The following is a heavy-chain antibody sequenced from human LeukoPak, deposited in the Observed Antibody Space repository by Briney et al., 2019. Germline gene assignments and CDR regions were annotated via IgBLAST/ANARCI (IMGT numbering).Heavy chain of an antibody. CDR1: GGSISSGSYY. V-gene: IGHV4-61*02. D-gene: IGHD2-21*01. CDR2: IYTSGST. Sequence: SQTLSLTCTVSGGSISSGSYYWSWIRQPAGKGLEWIGRIYTSGSTNYNPSLKSRVTISVDTSKNQFSLKLSSVTAADTAVYYCARDLRLVIAAGWFDPGGQGTLVTVSS. J-gene: IGHJ5*02. CDR3: ARDLRLVIAAGWFDP.